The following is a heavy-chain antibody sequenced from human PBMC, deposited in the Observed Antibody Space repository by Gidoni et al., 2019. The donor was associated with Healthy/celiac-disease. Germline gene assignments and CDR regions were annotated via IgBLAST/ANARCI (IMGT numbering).Heavy chain of an antibody. CDR1: GFTFSSYG. D-gene: IGHD6-13*01. J-gene: IGHJ6*02. CDR2: ISYDGSNK. CDR3: AKPPGIAAAGSYGMDV. Sequence: QVQLVESGGGVVQPGRSLRLSCAASGFTFSSYGMHWVRQAPGKGLEWVAVISYDGSNKYYADSVKGRFTISRDNSKNTLYLQMNSLRAEDTAVYYCAKPPGIAAAGSYGMDVWGQGTTVTVSS. V-gene: IGHV3-30*18.